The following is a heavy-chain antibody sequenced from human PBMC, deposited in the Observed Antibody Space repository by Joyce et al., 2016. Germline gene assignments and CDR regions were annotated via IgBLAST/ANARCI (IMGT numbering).Heavy chain of an antibody. D-gene: IGHD3-3*01. Sequence: EVQLVESGGVVVQPGGSLRLSCAASGFTFDDYTMHWVRQARGKGLEWVSLISWDGGSTDYADSGKGRFTISRDNSKNSLYLQMNSLRTEDTALYYCAKDRGGFGVVISSYLDYWGQGTLVTVSS. CDR1: GFTFDDYT. J-gene: IGHJ4*02. V-gene: IGHV3-43*01. CDR3: AKDRGGFGVVISSYLDY. CDR2: ISWDGGST.